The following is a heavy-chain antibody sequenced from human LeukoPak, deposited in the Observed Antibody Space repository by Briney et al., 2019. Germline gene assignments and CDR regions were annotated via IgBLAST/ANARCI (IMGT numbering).Heavy chain of an antibody. CDR3: ARLHCSSTSCPRGPFRFDY. CDR2: IYPGDSDT. Sequence: GESLKISCKGSGYSFTSYWIGWVRQMPGKGLEWMGIIYPGDSDTRYSPSFQGQVTISADKSISTAYLQWSSLKASDTAMYYCARLHCSSTSCPRGPFRFDYWGQGTLVTVSS. CDR1: GYSFTSYW. V-gene: IGHV5-51*01. J-gene: IGHJ4*02. D-gene: IGHD2-2*01.